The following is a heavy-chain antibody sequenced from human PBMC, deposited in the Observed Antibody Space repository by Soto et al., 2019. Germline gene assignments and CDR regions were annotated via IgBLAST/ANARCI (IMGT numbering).Heavy chain of an antibody. CDR2: IYYSGST. Sequence: QVQLQESGPGLVKPSQTLSLTCTVSGGSISSGDYYWSWIRQPPEKGLEWVGYIYYSGSTYYNPSLKSGVTISLDTSKNQFSLKLSSVSAADTAVYYCARLTPGYSSGWFIDYWGQGTLVTVSS. J-gene: IGHJ4*02. CDR1: GGSISSGDYY. D-gene: IGHD6-19*01. CDR3: ARLTPGYSSGWFIDY. V-gene: IGHV4-30-4*01.